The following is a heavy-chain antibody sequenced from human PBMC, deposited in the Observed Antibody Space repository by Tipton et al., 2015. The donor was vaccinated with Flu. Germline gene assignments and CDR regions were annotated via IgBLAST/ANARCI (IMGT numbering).Heavy chain of an antibody. CDR2: INHSGST. CDR3: ARVGRELLNAFDI. D-gene: IGHD1-26*01. Sequence: LRLSCAVYGGSFSGYYWSWIRQPPGKGLEWIGEINHSGSTNYNPSLKSRVTISVDTSKNQFSLKLSSVTAADTAVYYCARVGRELLNAFDIWGQGTMVIVSS. J-gene: IGHJ3*02. V-gene: IGHV4-34*01. CDR1: GGSFSGYY.